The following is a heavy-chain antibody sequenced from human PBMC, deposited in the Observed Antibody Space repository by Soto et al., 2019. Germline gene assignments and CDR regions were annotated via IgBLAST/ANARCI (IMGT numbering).Heavy chain of an antibody. J-gene: IGHJ5*02. CDR3: ARGDLSDDFWSGPP. CDR2: IYYIGNT. CDR1: NGSISSRSSY. V-gene: IGHV4-39*01. D-gene: IGHD3-3*01. Sequence: SETLSLTCIVSNGSISSRSSYWGWIRQTPGKGLEWIGSIYYIGNTYYNPSLKSRVTISIDTSKTQFSLKMNSVTAADTAVYYCARGDLSDDFWSGPPWGQGTLVTVSS.